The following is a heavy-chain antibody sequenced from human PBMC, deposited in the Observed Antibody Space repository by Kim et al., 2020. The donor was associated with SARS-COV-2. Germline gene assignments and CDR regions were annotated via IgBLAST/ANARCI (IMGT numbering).Heavy chain of an antibody. CDR3: ARDHVLLWFGRNPDFDY. J-gene: IGHJ4*02. CDR1: GFTFSSYA. V-gene: IGHV3-30*04. Sequence: GGSLRLSCAASGFTFSSYAMHWVRQAPGKGLEWVAVISYDGSNKYYADSVKGRFTISRDNSKNTLYLQMNSLRAEDTAVYYCARDHVLLWFGRNPDFDYWGQGTLVTVSS. D-gene: IGHD3-10*01. CDR2: ISYDGSNK.